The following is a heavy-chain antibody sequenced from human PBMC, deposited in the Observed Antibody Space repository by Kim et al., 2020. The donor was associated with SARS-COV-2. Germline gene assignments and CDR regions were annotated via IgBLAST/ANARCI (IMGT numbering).Heavy chain of an antibody. J-gene: IGHJ4*02. CDR1: GGSISSSSYY. D-gene: IGHD2-21*02. Sequence: SETLSLTCTVSGGSISSSSYYWGWIRQPPGKGLEWIGSIYYSGSTYYNPSLKSRVTISVDTSKNQFSLKLSSVTAADTAVYYCARRGVGAYCGGDCYPPYFDYWGQGTLVTVSS. CDR3: ARRGVGAYCGGDCYPPYFDY. CDR2: IYYSGST. V-gene: IGHV4-39*01.